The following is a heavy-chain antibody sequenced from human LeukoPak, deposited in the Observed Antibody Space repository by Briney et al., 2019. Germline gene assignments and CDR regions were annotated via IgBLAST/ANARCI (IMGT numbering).Heavy chain of an antibody. J-gene: IGHJ5*02. CDR2: INHSGST. CDR1: GGSFSGYY. CDR3: ARGQQYYDFWSGHNWFDP. V-gene: IGHV4-34*01. Sequence: PSETLSLTCAVYGGSFSGYYWSWIRQPPGKGLEWIGEINHSGSTNYNPSLKSRVTTSVDTSKNQFSLKLSSVTAADTAVYYCARGQQYYDFWSGHNWFDPWGQGTLVTVSS. D-gene: IGHD3-3*01.